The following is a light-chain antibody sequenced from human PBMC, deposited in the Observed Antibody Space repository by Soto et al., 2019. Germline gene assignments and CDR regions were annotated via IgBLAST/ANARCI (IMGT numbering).Light chain of an antibody. CDR3: QHYSSYPLFS. CDR1: QNINNW. CDR2: KAS. V-gene: IGKV1-5*03. Sequence: DIQMTQSPSTLSASVGDRVTITCRASQNINNWLAWYQQKPGKAPKLLISKASSLQGGVPSRFSGSGSGTEYTLTISCLQADDFATYYCQHYSSYPLFSVGPGTKVDIK. J-gene: IGKJ3*01.